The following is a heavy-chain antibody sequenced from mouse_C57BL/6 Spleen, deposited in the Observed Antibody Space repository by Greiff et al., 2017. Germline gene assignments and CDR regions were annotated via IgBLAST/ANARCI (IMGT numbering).Heavy chain of an antibody. Sequence: EVKLVESGPGLVKPSPSLSLTCSVTGYSITSCYFWNWIRQFPGNKLEWMGYISYDGSNNYNPSLKNRISITRDTSKNQFFLKLNSVTTEDTATYYCASGDYGSPDYWGQGTTLTVSS. D-gene: IGHD1-1*01. J-gene: IGHJ2*01. CDR3: ASGDYGSPDY. V-gene: IGHV3-6*01. CDR1: GYSITSCYF. CDR2: ISYDGSN.